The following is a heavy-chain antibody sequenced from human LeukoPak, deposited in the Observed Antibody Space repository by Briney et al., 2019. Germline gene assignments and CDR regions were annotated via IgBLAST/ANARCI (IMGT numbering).Heavy chain of an antibody. CDR1: GFTFSSYS. D-gene: IGHD3-10*01. Sequence: GGSLRLSCAASGFTFSSYSMNWVRQAPGKGLEWVGRIKSKTDGGTTDYAAPVKGRFTISRDDSKNTLYLQMNSLKTEDTAVYYCTTADSYGSGGDYWGQGTLVTVSS. V-gene: IGHV3-15*01. CDR3: TTADSYGSGGDY. J-gene: IGHJ4*02. CDR2: IKSKTDGGTT.